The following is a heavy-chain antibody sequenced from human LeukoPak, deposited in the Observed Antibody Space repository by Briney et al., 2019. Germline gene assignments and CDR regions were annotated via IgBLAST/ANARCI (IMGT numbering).Heavy chain of an antibody. D-gene: IGHD1-26*01. Sequence: GESLKISCKGSGYSFTSYWIGWVRQMPGKGLEWMGIIYPGDSDTRYSPSFQGQVTISADKSISTAYLQWSSLKASDTAMYYCARPRGGVGATRGIDYWGQGTLVTVSS. CDR1: GYSFTSYW. J-gene: IGHJ4*02. V-gene: IGHV5-51*01. CDR2: IYPGDSDT. CDR3: ARPRGGVGATRGIDY.